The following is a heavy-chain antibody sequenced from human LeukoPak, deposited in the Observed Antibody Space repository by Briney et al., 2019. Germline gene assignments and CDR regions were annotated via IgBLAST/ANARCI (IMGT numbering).Heavy chain of an antibody. V-gene: IGHV4-34*01. CDR2: INHSGST. Sequence: SETLSLTCAVYGGSFSGYYWSWIRQPPGKGLEWTGEINHSGSTNYNPSLKSRVTISVDTSKNQFSLKLSSVTAADTAVYYCARGKPRSYCSGGSCPTNNWFDPWGQGTLVTVSS. CDR3: ARGKPRSYCSGGSCPTNNWFDP. CDR1: GGSFSGYY. J-gene: IGHJ5*02. D-gene: IGHD2-15*01.